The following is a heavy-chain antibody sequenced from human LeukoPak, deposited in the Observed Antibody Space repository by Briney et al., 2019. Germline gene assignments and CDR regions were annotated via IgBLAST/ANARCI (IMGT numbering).Heavy chain of an antibody. CDR3: AKDIPYDYVWGSYRYTSDY. CDR2: ISGDGGST. V-gene: IGHV3-43*02. D-gene: IGHD3-16*02. Sequence: AGGSLRLSCAASGFTFDDYAMHWVRQAPGKGLEWVSLISGDGGSTYYADSVKGRFTISRDNSKNSLYLQMNSLRTEDTALYYCAKDIPYDYVWGSYRYTSDYWGQGTLVTVSS. J-gene: IGHJ4*02. CDR1: GFTFDDYA.